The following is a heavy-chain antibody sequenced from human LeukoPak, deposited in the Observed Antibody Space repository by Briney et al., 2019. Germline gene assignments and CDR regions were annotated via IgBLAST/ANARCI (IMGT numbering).Heavy chain of an antibody. J-gene: IGHJ4*02. Sequence: PSETLSLTCTVSGGSISSYYWSWIRQPPGKGLEWIGYIYYSGSTKYNPSLKSRVTMSLDTSRNQFSLKLTSLTAADTAVYYCARGAMATTPFFDYWGQGTLVTVSS. V-gene: IGHV4-59*01. CDR2: IYYSGST. D-gene: IGHD5-24*01. CDR1: GGSISSYY. CDR3: ARGAMATTPFFDY.